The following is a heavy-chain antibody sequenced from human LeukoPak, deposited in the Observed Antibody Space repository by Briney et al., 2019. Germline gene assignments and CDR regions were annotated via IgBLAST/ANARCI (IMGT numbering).Heavy chain of an antibody. CDR1: GGSINSYY. J-gene: IGHJ6*03. Sequence: SETLSLTCTVSGGSINSYYWTWIRQPPGKGLEWIGYIYNSGNTNYNPSLKSRVTISVDTSKNQFSLKLSSVTAADTAVYYCARARLWFGESPYYYYYYMDVWGKGTTVTISS. V-gene: IGHV4-59*01. CDR3: ARARLWFGESPYYYYYYMDV. CDR2: IYNSGNT. D-gene: IGHD3-10*01.